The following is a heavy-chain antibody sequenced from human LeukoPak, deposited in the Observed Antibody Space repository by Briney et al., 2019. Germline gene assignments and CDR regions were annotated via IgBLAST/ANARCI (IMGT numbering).Heavy chain of an antibody. V-gene: IGHV1-46*01. Sequence: ASVKVSCKASGYTFTSYYMHWVRQAPGQGLEWMGIINPSGGSTRYAQKVQGRVTMNRDTSTSTLYMELSDQRSEETAVYDCARDRRSGCDAFDIWGQGTMVTVSS. D-gene: IGHD3-22*01. CDR3: ARDRRSGCDAFDI. J-gene: IGHJ3*02. CDR1: GYTFTSYY. CDR2: INPSGGST.